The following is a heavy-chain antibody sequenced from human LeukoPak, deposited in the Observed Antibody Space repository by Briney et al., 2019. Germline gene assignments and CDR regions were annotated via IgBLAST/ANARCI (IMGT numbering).Heavy chain of an antibody. D-gene: IGHD1-26*01. CDR2: IYSSGGST. CDR1: GFTFRSYA. CDR3: ARDRVHSGSYFFDY. Sequence: PGGSLRLSCVASGFTFRSYAMSWVRQAPGKGLEWVSTIYSSGGSTYYADSLKGRFTISRDISKNTLYLQMNSLRAEDTAVYYCARDRVHSGSYFFDYWGQGTLVTVSS. J-gene: IGHJ4*02. V-gene: IGHV3-23*01.